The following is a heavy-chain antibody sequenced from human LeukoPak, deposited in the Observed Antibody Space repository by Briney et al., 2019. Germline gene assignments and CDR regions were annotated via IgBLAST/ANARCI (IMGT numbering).Heavy chain of an antibody. CDR2: IKQDGSEK. Sequence: GGSLRLSCAASGFTFSSYWMSWVRQAPGKGLEWVANIKQDGSEKYYVDSVKGRFTISRDNTKNSLYLQMNSLRAEDTAVYYCASVLWFGGIFFDYWGQGTLVTVSS. D-gene: IGHD3-10*01. V-gene: IGHV3-7*03. J-gene: IGHJ4*02. CDR3: ASVLWFGGIFFDY. CDR1: GFTFSSYW.